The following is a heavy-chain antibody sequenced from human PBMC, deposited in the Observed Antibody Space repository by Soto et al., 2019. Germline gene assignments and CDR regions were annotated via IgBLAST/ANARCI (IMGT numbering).Heavy chain of an antibody. CDR3: ARQYSSGWDWYFDL. Sequence: EVQLVESGGGLVQPGGSLRLSCAASGFTFSSYWMHWVRQAPGKGLVWVSRINSDGSSTSYADSVKGRFTISRDNAKNPLYLQMNGLSAEDTAVYYCARQYSSGWDWYFDLWGRGTLVTVSS. CDR1: GFTFSSYW. D-gene: IGHD6-19*01. CDR2: INSDGSST. J-gene: IGHJ2*01. V-gene: IGHV3-74*01.